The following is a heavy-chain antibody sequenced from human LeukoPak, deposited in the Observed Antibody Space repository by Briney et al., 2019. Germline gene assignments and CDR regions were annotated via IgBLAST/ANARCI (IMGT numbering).Heavy chain of an antibody. V-gene: IGHV3-23*01. Sequence: GESLRLSCAAYGFTLSSYAMTWVRQAPGKGLEWVSGSCAGGSTYYADSVKGRFTISRDNSNNTLSLQMNSLRAEDTAIYYCAKSSLGSCSSSSDYWGQGTLVTVSS. CDR2: SCAGGST. D-gene: IGHD2-15*01. J-gene: IGHJ4*02. CDR1: GFTLSSYA. CDR3: AKSSLGSCSSSSDY.